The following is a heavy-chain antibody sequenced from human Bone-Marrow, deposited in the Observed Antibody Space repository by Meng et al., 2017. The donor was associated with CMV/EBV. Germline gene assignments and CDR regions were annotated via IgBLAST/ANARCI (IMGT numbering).Heavy chain of an antibody. CDR3: ARGGLARPIYYYYGMDV. D-gene: IGHD6-6*01. Sequence: SETLSLTCAISGDSVSSNSAAWNWIRQSPSRGLEWLGRTYYRSKWYNDYAVSVKSRITTNPDTSKNQFSLQLNSVTPEDTAVYYCARGGLARPIYYYYGMDVWGQGTTVTVSS. CDR1: GDSVSSNSAA. J-gene: IGHJ6*02. V-gene: IGHV6-1*01. CDR2: TYYRSKWYN.